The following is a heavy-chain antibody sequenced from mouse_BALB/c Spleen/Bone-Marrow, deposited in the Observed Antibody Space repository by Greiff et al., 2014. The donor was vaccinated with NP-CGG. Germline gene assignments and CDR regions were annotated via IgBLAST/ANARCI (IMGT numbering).Heavy chain of an antibody. CDR1: GYTFTSYW. Sequence: VQGVESGAELARPGASVKLSCKASGYTFTSYWMQWVRQRPGQGLEWIGAIYPGDGDTGYTQKFKGEATLTADKSSTTAYMQLSSLTSEDSAVYYCARNFPFDYWGQGTTLTVSS. CDR3: ARNFPFDY. V-gene: IGHV1-87*01. CDR2: IYPGDGDT. J-gene: IGHJ2*01.